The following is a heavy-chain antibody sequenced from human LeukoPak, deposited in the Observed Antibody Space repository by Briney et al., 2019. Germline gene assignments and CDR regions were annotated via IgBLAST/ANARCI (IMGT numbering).Heavy chain of an antibody. V-gene: IGHV3-30*02. J-gene: IGHJ4*02. CDR1: GFTFSSYG. D-gene: IGHD3-10*01. CDR2: IRYDGSNK. Sequence: GGSLRLSCAASGFTFSSYGMHWVRQAPGKGLEWVAFIRYDGSNKYYADSVKGRFTISRDNSKNTLYLQMNSLRAEDTAVYYCAKDGITPFGELIPFDYWGQGTLVTVSS. CDR3: AKDGITPFGELIPFDY.